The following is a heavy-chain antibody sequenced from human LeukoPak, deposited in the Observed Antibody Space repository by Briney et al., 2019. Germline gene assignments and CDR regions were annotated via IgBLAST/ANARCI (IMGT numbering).Heavy chain of an antibody. CDR2: INHSGST. D-gene: IGHD3-22*01. J-gene: IGHJ5*02. CDR3: ARVLFGYYFP. V-gene: IGHV4-34*01. Sequence: KPSETLSLTCAVYGGSFSGYYWSWIRQPPGKGLEWIGEINHSGSTNYNPSLKSRVTISVDTSKNQFSLKQSSVTAADTAVYYCARVLFGYYFPWGQGTLVTVSS. CDR1: GGSFSGYY.